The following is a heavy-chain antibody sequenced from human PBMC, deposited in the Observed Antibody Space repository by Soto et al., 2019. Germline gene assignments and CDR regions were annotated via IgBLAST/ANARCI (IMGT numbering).Heavy chain of an antibody. CDR3: AGCDSSGYEATWFDP. CDR1: GGSISSYY. V-gene: IGHV4-59*01. D-gene: IGHD3-22*01. J-gene: IGHJ5*02. Sequence: PSETLSLTCTVSGGSISSYYWSWIRQPPGKGLEWIGYIYYSGSTNYNPSLKSRVTISVDTSKNQFSLKLSSVTAADTAVYYCAGCDSSGYEATWFDPWGRGNRGAV. CDR2: IYYSGST.